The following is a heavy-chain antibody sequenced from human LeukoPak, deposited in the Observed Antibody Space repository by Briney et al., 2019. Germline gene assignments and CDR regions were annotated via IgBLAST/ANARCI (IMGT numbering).Heavy chain of an antibody. J-gene: IGHJ4*02. Sequence: SQTLSLTCTVSGGSISSGSYYWGWIRQPPGKGLEWIGSIYYSGSTYYNPSLKSRVTISVDTSKNQFSLKLSSVTAADTAVYYCARLFSSSWTGYWGQGTLVTVSS. CDR1: GGSISSGSYY. CDR2: IYYSGST. D-gene: IGHD6-13*01. CDR3: ARLFSSSWTGY. V-gene: IGHV4-39*01.